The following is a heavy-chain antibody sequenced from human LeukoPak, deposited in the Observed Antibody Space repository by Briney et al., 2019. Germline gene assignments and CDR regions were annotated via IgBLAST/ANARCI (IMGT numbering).Heavy chain of an antibody. D-gene: IGHD6-19*01. CDR1: GFTFSSYA. CDR2: ISGSGGST. CDR3: AKDPKQWLVSSFEY. J-gene: IGHJ4*02. Sequence: GGSLRLSCAASGFTFSSYAMSWVRQAPGKGLEWVSAISGSGGSTYYADSVKGRFTISRDDSKNTLYLQMNSLRAEDTAVYYCAKDPKQWLVSSFEYWGQGTLVTVSS. V-gene: IGHV3-23*01.